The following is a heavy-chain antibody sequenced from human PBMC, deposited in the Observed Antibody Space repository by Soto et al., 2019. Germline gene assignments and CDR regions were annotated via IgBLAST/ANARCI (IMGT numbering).Heavy chain of an antibody. D-gene: IGHD3-3*01. CDR3: AKDLYYDFWSGYSHYYYGMDI. CDR1: GFTCSSYG. CDR2: ISYDGSNK. V-gene: IGHV3-30*18. J-gene: IGHJ6*02. Sequence: PRWSLRLSCAASGFTCSSYGMHWFRQAPGKGLEWVAVISYDGSNKYYADSVKGRFTISRDNSKNTLYLQMNSLRAEDTAVYYCAKDLYYDFWSGYSHYYYGMDIWGQGTTVTVSS.